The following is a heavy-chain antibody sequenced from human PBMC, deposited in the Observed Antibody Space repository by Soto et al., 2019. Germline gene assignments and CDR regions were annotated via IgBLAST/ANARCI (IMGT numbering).Heavy chain of an antibody. J-gene: IGHJ4*02. Sequence: EVQLLESGGGLVQAGGSLRLSCAASGFTFSSYAMSWVRQAPGKGLGWVSAISGSGGSTYYADSVKGRFTISRDNSKNTLYLQMNSLRAEDTAVYYCAKDIGQRYFDWLLSPREFDYWGQGTLVTVSS. D-gene: IGHD3-9*01. CDR2: ISGSGGST. V-gene: IGHV3-23*01. CDR3: AKDIGQRYFDWLLSPREFDY. CDR1: GFTFSSYA.